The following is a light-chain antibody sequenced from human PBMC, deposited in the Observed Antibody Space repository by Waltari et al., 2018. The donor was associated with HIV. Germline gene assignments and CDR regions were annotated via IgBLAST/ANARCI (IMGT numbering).Light chain of an antibody. V-gene: IGKV3-11*01. Sequence: EIVLTQSPATLSLSPGESATLSCTASENISNYLGWYQQRPGQAPRLLIHDASNRAPGVPDRFTGSGSEKYFTLTISSLEAEDFAVYFCQQRRDWPLTFGGGTKVEIK. J-gene: IGKJ4*01. CDR2: DAS. CDR3: QQRRDWPLT. CDR1: ENISNY.